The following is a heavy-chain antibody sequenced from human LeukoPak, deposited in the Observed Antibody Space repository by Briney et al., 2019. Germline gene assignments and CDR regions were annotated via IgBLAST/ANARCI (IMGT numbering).Heavy chain of an antibody. D-gene: IGHD3-10*01. V-gene: IGHV4-59*12. CDR2: IFYSGST. J-gene: IGHJ3*02. Sequence: KSSETLSLTCTVSGVSISSYYWSWIRQPPGKGLEWIGNIFYSGSTYYSPSLKSRVTISLDTSRNQFSLKLNSVTAADTAVYYCAKSNGYGLVDIWGQGTMVTVSS. CDR3: AKSNGYGLVDI. CDR1: GVSISSYY.